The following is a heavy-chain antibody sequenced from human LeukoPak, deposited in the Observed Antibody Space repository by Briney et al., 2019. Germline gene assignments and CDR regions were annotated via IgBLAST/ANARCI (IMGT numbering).Heavy chain of an antibody. CDR1: GYTLTELS. V-gene: IGHV1-18*01. D-gene: IGHD3-16*02. CDR2: ISAYNGNT. Sequence: ASVKVSCKVSGYTLTELSMHWVRQAPGQGLEWMGWISAYNGNTNYAQKLQGRVTMTTDTSTSTAYMELRSLRSDDTAVYYCASTSYDYVWGSYRGASFDYWGQGTLVTVSS. J-gene: IGHJ4*02. CDR3: ASTSYDYVWGSYRGASFDY.